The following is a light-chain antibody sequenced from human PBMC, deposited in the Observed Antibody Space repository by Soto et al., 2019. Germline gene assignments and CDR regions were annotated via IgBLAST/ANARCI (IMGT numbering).Light chain of an antibody. Sequence: EIVLTQSPGTLSLSAGERATLSCRASQSVSSNYLAWYQQKPGQPPRLLISGASSRATGIPDRFIGSGSGTDFTLTIISLEAEDFAVYYCQHYGRSPPSWTFGQGTKVEIK. V-gene: IGKV3-20*01. CDR1: QSVSSNY. J-gene: IGKJ1*01. CDR3: QHYGRSPPSWT. CDR2: GAS.